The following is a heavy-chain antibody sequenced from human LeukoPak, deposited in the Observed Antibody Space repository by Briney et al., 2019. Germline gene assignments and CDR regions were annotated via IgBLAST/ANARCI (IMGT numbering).Heavy chain of an antibody. Sequence: GGSLRLSCAASGFTFSSCEMNWVRQAPGKGLEWVSYISSSGSTIYYADSVKGRFTISRDNAKNSLYLQMNSLRAEDTAVYYCASLAAAGNDYWGQGTLVTVSS. CDR2: ISSSGSTI. CDR3: ASLAAAGNDY. CDR1: GFTFSSCE. J-gene: IGHJ4*02. V-gene: IGHV3-48*03. D-gene: IGHD6-13*01.